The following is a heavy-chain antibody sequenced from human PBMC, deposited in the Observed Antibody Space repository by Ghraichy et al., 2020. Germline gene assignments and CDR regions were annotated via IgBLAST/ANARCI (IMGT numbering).Heavy chain of an antibody. Sequence: GESLNISCAASGFTFSDYYMSWIRQAPGKGLEWVSYISSSGSTIYYADSVKGRFTISRDNAKNSLYLQMNSLRAEDTAVYYCARAPDYYYGMDVWGQGTTVTVSS. CDR2: ISSSGSTI. CDR3: ARAPDYYYGMDV. V-gene: IGHV3-11*01. J-gene: IGHJ6*02. CDR1: GFTFSDYY.